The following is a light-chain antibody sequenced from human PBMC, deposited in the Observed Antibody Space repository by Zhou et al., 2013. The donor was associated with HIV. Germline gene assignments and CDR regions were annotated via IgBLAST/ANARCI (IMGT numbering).Light chain of an antibody. CDR2: GAT. Sequence: EIAIWQSPGTLSLSPGERATVSCRASQTVSSNLAWYQQKPGQAPRLLIYGATTRATGIPERFSGSGSGTEFTLTISSLQTEDFAVYYCQQSNNWPPYTFGQGTKLEIK. J-gene: IGKJ2*01. CDR1: QTVSSN. V-gene: IGKV3-15*01. CDR3: QQSNNWPPYT.